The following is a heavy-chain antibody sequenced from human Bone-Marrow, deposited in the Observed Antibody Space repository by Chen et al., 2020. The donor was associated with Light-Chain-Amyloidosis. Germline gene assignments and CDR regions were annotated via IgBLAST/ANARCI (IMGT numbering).Heavy chain of an antibody. D-gene: IGHD6-25*01. CDR1: GFTFDDYA. J-gene: IGHJ3*02. V-gene: IGHV3-43*02. CDR3: AKDGVSVLSGADAFDI. CDR2: ISGDGGST. Sequence: EVQLVESGGGVVQPGGSLRLSCAASGFTFDDYAMHWVRQAPGKGLEWVSLISGDGGSTYYADSVKGLFTISRDNSKNSLYLQMNSLRTEDTALYYCAKDGVSVLSGADAFDIWGQGTMVTVSS.